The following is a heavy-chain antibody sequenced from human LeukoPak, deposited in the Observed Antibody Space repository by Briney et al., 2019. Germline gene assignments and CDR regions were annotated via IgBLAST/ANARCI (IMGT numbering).Heavy chain of an antibody. J-gene: IGHJ4*02. V-gene: IGHV4-39*02. D-gene: IGHD2-8*01. CDR3: ARDLGYCTNGVCYNLFYCDY. Sequence: SETLSLTCTVSGGSISGSSYYWGWIRQPPGKGLEWIGSIYYSGSTYYNPSLKSRVTISVDTSKNQFSLKLSSVTAADTAVYYCARDLGYCTNGVCYNLFYCDYWGQGTLVTVSS. CDR2: IYYSGST. CDR1: GGSISGSSYY.